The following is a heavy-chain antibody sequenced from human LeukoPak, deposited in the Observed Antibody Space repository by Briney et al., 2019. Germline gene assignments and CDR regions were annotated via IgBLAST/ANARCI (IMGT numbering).Heavy chain of an antibody. CDR2: ISSRSSYI. CDR3: ARYSESYHAIDY. V-gene: IGHV3-21*01. Sequence: GGSLRLSCAASGFTFSSYSMNWVRQAPGKGLEWVSSISSRSSYIYYADSVKGRFTISRDNAENTLYLQMNSLRAEDTALYYCARYSESYHAIDYWGQGTLVTVSS. J-gene: IGHJ4*02. D-gene: IGHD1-26*01. CDR1: GFTFSSYS.